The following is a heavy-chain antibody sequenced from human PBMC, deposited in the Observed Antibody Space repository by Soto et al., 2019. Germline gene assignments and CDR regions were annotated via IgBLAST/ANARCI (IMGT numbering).Heavy chain of an antibody. CDR1: GFTFSTYE. V-gene: IGHV3-48*03. CDR2: ISRSGSSK. D-gene: IGHD3-22*01. J-gene: IGHJ4*02. Sequence: GWSLRLSCAASGFTFSTYEMSWVRQAPGKGLEWVSYISRSGSSKFYADSVRGRFLLSRDNAKNSLSLQMSSLRAEDTATYYGVRLRQNYYDSSGNYCFDYWGQGALVTVSA. CDR3: VRLRQNYYDSSGNYCFDY.